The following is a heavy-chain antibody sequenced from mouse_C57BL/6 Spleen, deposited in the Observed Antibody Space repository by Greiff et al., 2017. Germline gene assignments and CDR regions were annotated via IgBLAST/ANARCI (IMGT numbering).Heavy chain of an antibody. CDR3: ASAGDPWFAY. CDR1: GYTFTDYN. CDR2: INPNNGGT. V-gene: IGHV1-18*01. Sequence: EVQLQQSGPELVKPGASVKIPCTASGYTFTDYNMDWVKQSHGKSLEWIGDINPNNGGTIYNQKFKGKATLTVDKSSSTAYMELRSLTSEDTAVYYCASAGDPWFAYWGQGTLVTVSA. J-gene: IGHJ3*01.